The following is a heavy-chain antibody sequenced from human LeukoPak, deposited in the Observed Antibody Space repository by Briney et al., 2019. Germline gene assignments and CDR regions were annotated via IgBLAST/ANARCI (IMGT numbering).Heavy chain of an antibody. CDR1: GFNFRSYW. V-gene: IGHV3-7*01. CDR3: AELGITMIGGV. Sequence: GGSLRLSCVASGFNFRSYWMSWVRQAPGKGLEWVANIKQDGSEKYYVDSVKGRFTISRDNAKISLYLQMNSLRAEDTAVYYCAELGITMIGGVWGKGTTVTISS. CDR2: IKQDGSEK. J-gene: IGHJ6*04. D-gene: IGHD3-10*02.